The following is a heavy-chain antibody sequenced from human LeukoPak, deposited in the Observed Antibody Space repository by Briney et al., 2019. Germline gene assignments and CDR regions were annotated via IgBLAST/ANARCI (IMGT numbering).Heavy chain of an antibody. D-gene: IGHD1-26*01. V-gene: IGHV3-7*01. J-gene: IGHJ3*02. CDR1: GFTFSSHW. Sequence: GGSLRLSCAASGFTFSSHWMSWVRQAPGKGLEWVANIKQDGSEKYYVDSVKGRFTISRDNAKNSLYLQMNSLRAEDTAVYYCARTSGSYDAFDIWGQGTMVTVSS. CDR3: ARTSGSYDAFDI. CDR2: IKQDGSEK.